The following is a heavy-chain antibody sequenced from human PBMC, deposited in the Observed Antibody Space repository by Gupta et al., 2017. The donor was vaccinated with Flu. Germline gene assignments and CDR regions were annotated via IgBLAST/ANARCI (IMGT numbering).Heavy chain of an antibody. CDR3: AKTGTTGYFYMDV. CDR2: ISYDGDKT. CDR1: RFVFGSYG. J-gene: IGHJ6*03. V-gene: IGHV3-30*18. Sequence: QGQLVESGGGMVQPGRSLRLSCAASRFVFGSYGMNWVRQAPGKGLEWVARISYDGDKTSYVDSVKGRFTVSRDNSRDTLYLQMNSLTDDDTAVYYCAKTGTTGYFYMDVWGNGTTVIVSS. D-gene: IGHD1-7*01.